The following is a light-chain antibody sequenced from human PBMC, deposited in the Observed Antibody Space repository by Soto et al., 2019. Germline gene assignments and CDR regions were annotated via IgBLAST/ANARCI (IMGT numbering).Light chain of an antibody. J-gene: IGLJ2*01. V-gene: IGLV2-14*03. Sequence: QSVLTQPASVSGSPGQSITISCTGTSSDVGGYNYVSWYQQQPGKAPKLVIYDVNNRPSGVSDRFSGSKSGNTASLTISGLQAEDEADYYCSSYTSSITVVFGGGTKVTVL. CDR2: DVN. CDR1: SSDVGGYNY. CDR3: SSYTSSITVV.